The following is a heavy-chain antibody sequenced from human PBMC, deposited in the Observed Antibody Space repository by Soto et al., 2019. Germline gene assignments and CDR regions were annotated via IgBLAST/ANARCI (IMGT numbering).Heavy chain of an antibody. CDR3: ARGGYYDSSAYYFDY. J-gene: IGHJ4*02. CDR2: IYHSGST. CDR1: GGSISSDGYS. D-gene: IGHD3-22*01. V-gene: IGHV4-30-2*01. Sequence: PSETLSLTCAVSGGSISSDGYSWSWIRQPPGKGLEWIRYIYHSGSTYYNPSLKSRVTTSVDRSKNQFSLKLSSVTAADTAVYYCARGGYYDSSAYYFDYWGQGTLVTVSS.